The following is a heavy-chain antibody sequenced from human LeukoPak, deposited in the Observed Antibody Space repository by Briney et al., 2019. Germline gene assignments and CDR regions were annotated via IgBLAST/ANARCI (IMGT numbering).Heavy chain of an antibody. CDR1: GGSFSGYY. Sequence: PSETLSLTCAVYGGSFSGYYWSWIRQPPGKGLEWIGETNHSGSTNYNPSLKSRVTISVDTSKNQFSLKLSSVTAADTAVYYCARQVGGDYYYYYMDVWGKGTTVTVSS. CDR2: TNHSGST. CDR3: ARQVGGDYYYYYMDV. V-gene: IGHV4-34*01. J-gene: IGHJ6*03. D-gene: IGHD4-23*01.